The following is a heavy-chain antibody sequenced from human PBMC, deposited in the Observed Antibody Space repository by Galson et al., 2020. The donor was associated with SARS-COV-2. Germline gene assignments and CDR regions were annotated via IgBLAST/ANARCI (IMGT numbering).Heavy chain of an antibody. CDR1: GFTFSNYA. V-gene: IGHV3-23*01. Sequence: GGSLRLSCAASGFTFSNYAMSWVRQAPGKGLEWVSAIRGSGDSTYYAAFVKGRLTISRDNSKNTLYLQMDSLKAEDTAVYYCAKGGQVLYNWFDPWGQGTLVTVSS. D-gene: IGHD2-8*01. J-gene: IGHJ5*02. CDR3: AKGGQVLYNWFDP. CDR2: IRGSGDST.